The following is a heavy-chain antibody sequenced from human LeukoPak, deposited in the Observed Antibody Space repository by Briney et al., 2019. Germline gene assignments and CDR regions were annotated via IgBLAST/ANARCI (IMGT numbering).Heavy chain of an antibody. J-gene: IGHJ4*02. D-gene: IGHD3-3*01. CDR3: ARVERSIFGVVIFDY. CDR2: IHDSGST. CDR1: GGSISNYF. V-gene: IGHV4-59*08. Sequence: SETLSLTCTVSGGSISNYFWSWIRQPPGKGLEWIGYIHDSGSTNYNPSLKSRVTISIDTSKNQFSLKLSSVTAADTAVYYCARVERSIFGVVIFDYWGQGTLVTVSS.